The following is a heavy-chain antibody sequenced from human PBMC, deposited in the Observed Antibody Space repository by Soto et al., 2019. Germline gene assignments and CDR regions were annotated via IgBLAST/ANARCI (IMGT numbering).Heavy chain of an antibody. CDR2: IYYSGST. Sequence: SETLSLTCTVSGGSISSYYWSWIRQPPGKGLEWIGYIYYSGSTNYNPSIKSRVTISVDTSKNQFSLKLSSVTAADTAVYYCASTPLHRYDFWSGYYNVHRFDPWGQGTLVTVSS. D-gene: IGHD3-3*01. CDR3: ASTPLHRYDFWSGYYNVHRFDP. CDR1: GGSISSYY. V-gene: IGHV4-59*01. J-gene: IGHJ5*02.